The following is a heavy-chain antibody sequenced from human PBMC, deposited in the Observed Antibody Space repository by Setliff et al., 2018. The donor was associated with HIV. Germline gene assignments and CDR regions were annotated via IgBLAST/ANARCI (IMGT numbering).Heavy chain of an antibody. V-gene: IGHV1-2*02. CDR2: VNPNSGGT. CDR3: ARNTPGTVPRRVGFDP. Sequence: GASVKVSCKASGYTFTDYYIHWVRQAPGQGLQWMRWVNPNSGGTNSAQEFQGRVTMTRDTSISTAYMELTWLKPDDTAVYYCARNTPGTVPRRVGFDPWGQGTLVTVSS. D-gene: IGHD4-4*01. CDR1: GYTFTDYY. J-gene: IGHJ5*02.